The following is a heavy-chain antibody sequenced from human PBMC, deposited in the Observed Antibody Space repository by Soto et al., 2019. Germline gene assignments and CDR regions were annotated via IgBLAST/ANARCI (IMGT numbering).Heavy chain of an antibody. Sequence: SETLSLTCAVYGGSFSGYYWSWIRQPPGKGLEWIGEINHSGSTNYNPSLKSRVTISVDTSKNQFSLKLSSVTAADTAVYYCARGPLSLTGTTGGGFDIWGQGTRVTVSS. CDR3: ARGPLSLTGTTGGGFDI. CDR1: GGSFSGYY. D-gene: IGHD1-7*01. V-gene: IGHV4-34*01. CDR2: INHSGST. J-gene: IGHJ3*02.